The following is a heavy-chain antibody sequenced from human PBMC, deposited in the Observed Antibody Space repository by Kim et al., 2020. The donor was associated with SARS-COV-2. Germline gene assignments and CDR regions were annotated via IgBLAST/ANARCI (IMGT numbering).Heavy chain of an antibody. V-gene: IGHV4-61*01. CDR1: GGSVSSDYY. Sequence: SETLSLTCTVSGGSVSSDYYWTWIRQPPGRGLEWLGYVFHSGSTNYNPSVKSRVTISLDTSKNQFSLKLSSVTAADTAVYYCARSGGYIWSPEYWGQGTLVTVSS. J-gene: IGHJ4*02. CDR2: VFHSGST. CDR3: ARSGGYIWSPEY. D-gene: IGHD2-15*01.